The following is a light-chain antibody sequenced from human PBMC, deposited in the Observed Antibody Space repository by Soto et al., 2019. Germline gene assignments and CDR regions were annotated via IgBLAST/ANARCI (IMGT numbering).Light chain of an antibody. CDR2: AAS. CDR1: QSISNY. Sequence: DMAMTQSPSSLSASVGDRVTITCRASQSISNYLNWYQHKPGKVPKLLIYAASSLQSGVPTSFSGSGSGTDFSLTINSLQRENFATYYCQQSYGTPLTFGGGTKIEIK. CDR3: QQSYGTPLT. V-gene: IGKV1-39*01. J-gene: IGKJ4*01.